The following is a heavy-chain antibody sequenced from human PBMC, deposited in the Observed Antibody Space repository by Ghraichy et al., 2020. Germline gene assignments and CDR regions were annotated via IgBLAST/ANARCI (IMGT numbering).Heavy chain of an antibody. J-gene: IGHJ4*02. CDR3: ARGVGLRYSYGYYFDY. CDR1: GGSFSGYY. Sequence: SETLSLTCAVYGGSFSGYYWSWIRQPPGKGLEWIGEINHSGSTNYNPSLKSRVTISVDTSKNQFSLKLSSVTAADTAVYYCARGVGLRYSYGYYFDYWGQGSLFSVSS. CDR2: INHSGST. D-gene: IGHD5-18*01. V-gene: IGHV4-34*01.